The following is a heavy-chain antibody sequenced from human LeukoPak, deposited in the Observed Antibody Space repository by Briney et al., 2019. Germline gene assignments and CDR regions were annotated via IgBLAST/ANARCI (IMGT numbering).Heavy chain of an antibody. Sequence: GGSLRLSCAASGFTFSSYSMNWVRQAPGKGLEWVSSISSSSSYIYYADSVKGRFTISRDNAKNSLYLQMNSLRAEDTAVYYCARGRIVVVVAAAPGGGNDAFDVWGQGTMVTVSS. D-gene: IGHD2-15*01. CDR2: ISSSSSYI. CDR1: GFTFSSYS. J-gene: IGHJ3*01. V-gene: IGHV3-21*01. CDR3: ARGRIVVVVAAAPGGGNDAFDV.